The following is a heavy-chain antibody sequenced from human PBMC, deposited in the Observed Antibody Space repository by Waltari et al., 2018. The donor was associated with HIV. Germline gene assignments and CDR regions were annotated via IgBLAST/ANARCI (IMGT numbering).Heavy chain of an antibody. CDR1: RCTFSNYE. CDR2: ISGIGSTI. J-gene: IGHJ3*01. D-gene: IGHD2-21*02. CDR3: ARDGHHGVTKRGNAFDL. Sequence: EVQLVESGGGAVQPGGSLRLSCVASRCTFSNYEMNWVRQALGYVLEWISYISGIGSTIDYSDSVKFRFTISRDNAKNSLYLRMNYLTAEDTAIYYCARDGHHGVTKRGNAFDLWGQGTMVTVSP. V-gene: IGHV3-48*03.